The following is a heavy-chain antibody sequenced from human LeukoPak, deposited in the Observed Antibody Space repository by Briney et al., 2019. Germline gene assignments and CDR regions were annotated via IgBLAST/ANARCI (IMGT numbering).Heavy chain of an antibody. Sequence: ASVKVSCKASGYTFTSYGISWVRQAPGQGLGWMGWISAYNGNTNYAQKLQGRVTMTTDTSTSTAYMELRSLRSDDTAVYYCARLPLYYYDSSGPQDYWGQGTLVTVSS. CDR2: ISAYNGNT. CDR3: ARLPLYYYDSSGPQDY. V-gene: IGHV1-18*01. J-gene: IGHJ4*02. D-gene: IGHD3-22*01. CDR1: GYTFTSYG.